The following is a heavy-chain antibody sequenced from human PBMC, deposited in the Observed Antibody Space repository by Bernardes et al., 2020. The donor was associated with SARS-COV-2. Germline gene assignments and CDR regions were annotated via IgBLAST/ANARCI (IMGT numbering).Heavy chain of an antibody. CDR2: FSSDGTVT. J-gene: IGHJ3*02. CDR3: ARHGDHSSAYFDASDI. V-gene: IGHV3-74*01. Sequence: GGSLRLSCVASGFTLSNYWMHWVRQAPGKGLVWVSRFSSDGTVTNYADSVKGRFTISRDNAKNSLYLQMNSLRAEDTAVYYCARHGDHSSAYFDASDIWGLGTMVTVSS. D-gene: IGHD3-22*01. CDR1: GFTLSNYW.